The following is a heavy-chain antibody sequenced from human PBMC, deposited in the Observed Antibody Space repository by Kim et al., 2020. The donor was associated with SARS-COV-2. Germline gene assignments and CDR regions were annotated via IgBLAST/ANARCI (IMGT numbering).Heavy chain of an antibody. CDR2: GGNT. J-gene: IGHJ3*02. CDR3: AKHHARLSGSFFNDAFDI. CDR1: GFTFTKYV. D-gene: IGHD3-10*01. V-gene: IGHV3-23*01. Sequence: GGSLRLSCVASGFTFTKYVMSWVRQAPGKGLEWVSGGGNTIYADSVRGRFTMSRDNSRNTLFLQMNSLRADDTAVYYCAKHHARLSGSFFNDAFDIWGQGTTVIVSS.